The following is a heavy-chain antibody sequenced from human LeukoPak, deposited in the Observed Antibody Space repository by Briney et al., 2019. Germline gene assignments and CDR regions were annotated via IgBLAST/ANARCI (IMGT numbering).Heavy chain of an antibody. V-gene: IGHV3-23*01. J-gene: IGHJ4*02. CDR3: AKRGVVIRVILVGFHKQAYYFDS. CDR2: ISDSGGST. CDR1: GITLSNYG. D-gene: IGHD3-22*01. Sequence: GGSLRLSCAVSGITLSNYGMSWVRQAPGKGLEWVAGISDSGGSTTYADSVKGRFTISRDNPKNTLFLQMNSLRVEDTAVYFCAKRGVVIRVILVGFHKQAYYFDSWGQGALVTVSS.